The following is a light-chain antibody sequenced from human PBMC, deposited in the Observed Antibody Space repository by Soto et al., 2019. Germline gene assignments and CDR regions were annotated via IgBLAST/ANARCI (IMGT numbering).Light chain of an antibody. J-gene: IGKJ3*01. Sequence: EIVLTQSPGTLSLSPGERATLSCRASQSVSSTYLAWYQQKPGQAPRLLIYDASSRATGIPDRFSGSGSGTDFTLTISRLEPEAFAVYYCQQYGSSLSLFTFGPGTKVDIK. V-gene: IGKV3-20*01. CDR3: QQYGSSLSLFT. CDR2: DAS. CDR1: QSVSSTY.